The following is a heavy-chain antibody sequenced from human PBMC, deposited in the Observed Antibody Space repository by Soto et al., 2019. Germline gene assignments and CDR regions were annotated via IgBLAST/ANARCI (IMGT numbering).Heavy chain of an antibody. CDR1: GYTFTSYY. CDR2: INPSGGST. CDR3: ARDQRYCSGGSCYSDYYYYMDV. J-gene: IGHJ6*03. D-gene: IGHD2-15*01. V-gene: IGHV1-46*03. Sequence: GASVKVSCKASGYTFTSYYMHWVRQAPGQGLEWMGIINPSGGSTSYAQKFQGRVTMTRDTSTSTVYMELSSLRSEDTAVYYCARDQRYCSGGSCYSDYYYYMDVWGKGTTVTVS.